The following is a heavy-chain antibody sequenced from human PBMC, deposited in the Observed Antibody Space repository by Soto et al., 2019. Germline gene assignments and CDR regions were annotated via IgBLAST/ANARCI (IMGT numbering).Heavy chain of an antibody. J-gene: IGHJ5*02. CDR2: TYYRSKWYN. Sequence: SQTLSLTCAISGDSVSSNSAAWNCIRQSPSRGLEWLGRTYYRSKWYNDYAVSVKSRITINPDTSKNQFSLQLNSVTPEDTAVYCCARCRNPYRCWFDPWGQGTLVTVSS. CDR1: GDSVSSNSAA. D-gene: IGHD4-4*01. V-gene: IGHV6-1*01. CDR3: ARCRNPYRCWFDP.